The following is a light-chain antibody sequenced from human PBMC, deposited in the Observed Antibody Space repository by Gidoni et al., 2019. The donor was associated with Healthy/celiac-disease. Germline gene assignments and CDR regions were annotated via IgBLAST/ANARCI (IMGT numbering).Light chain of an antibody. CDR3: QQYYSTPPIT. V-gene: IGKV4-1*01. J-gene: IGKJ4*01. Sequence: DIVMTQSPASLALSLGESATINCKSSQSVLYSYNNKNYLAWYQQKPGQPPKRLIYWASTREAGVPERFSGSGSGTDVTLTISSLQAEDVAVYYCQQYYSTPPITFGGGTKVEIK. CDR2: WAS. CDR1: QSVLYSYNNKNY.